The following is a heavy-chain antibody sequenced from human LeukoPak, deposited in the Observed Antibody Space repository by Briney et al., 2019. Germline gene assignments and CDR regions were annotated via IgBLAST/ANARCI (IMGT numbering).Heavy chain of an antibody. J-gene: IGHJ4*02. CDR2: VYTRGTT. V-gene: IGHV4-61*02. CDR1: GVSISSGSYY. Sequence: SETLSLTCTVSGVSISSGSYYWSWIRQPAGKGLEWIGRVYTRGTTSYNPSLKSRVTISVDTSKNQFSLKLSSVTAADTAVYYCARHHIYSSGWYGYFDYWGQGTLVTVSS. D-gene: IGHD6-19*01. CDR3: ARHHIYSSGWYGYFDY.